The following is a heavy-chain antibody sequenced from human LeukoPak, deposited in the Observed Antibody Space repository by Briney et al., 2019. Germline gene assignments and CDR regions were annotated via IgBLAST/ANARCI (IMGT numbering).Heavy chain of an antibody. D-gene: IGHD2-2*01. V-gene: IGHV4-4*02. CDR1: GGSVSRSNW. Sequence: PSGTLSLTCAVSGGSVSRSNWWNWVRQPPGKGLEWIGEIRHSGSTNYNPSLKSRVTMSVDKSKNQFSLKLSSVTAADTAVYYCARTEAFCSDTSCSNWFDPWGQGTLVTVSS. CDR3: ARTEAFCSDTSCSNWFDP. CDR2: IRHSGST. J-gene: IGHJ5*02.